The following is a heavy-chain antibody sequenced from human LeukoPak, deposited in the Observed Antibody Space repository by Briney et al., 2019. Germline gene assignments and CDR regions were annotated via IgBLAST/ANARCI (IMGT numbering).Heavy chain of an antibody. Sequence: ASVKVSCKASGGTFSSYAISWVRQAPGQGLEWMGGIIPIFGTANYAQKFQGRVTITADESTSTAYMELSSLRSEDTAVYYCAKGIVVAGHFDYWGQGTLDTVSS. V-gene: IGHV1-69*13. D-gene: IGHD6-19*01. CDR1: GGTFSSYA. J-gene: IGHJ4*02. CDR3: AKGIVVAGHFDY. CDR2: IIPIFGTA.